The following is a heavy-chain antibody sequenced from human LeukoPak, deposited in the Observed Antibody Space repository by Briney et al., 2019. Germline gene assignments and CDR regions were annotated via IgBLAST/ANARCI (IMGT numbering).Heavy chain of an antibody. V-gene: IGHV3-9*01. J-gene: IGHJ3*02. CDR3: ARDEADAFDI. CDR2: ISWNSGSI. Sequence: GGSLRLSCAASGFTFDDYAMHWVRHAPGKGLEWVSGISWNSGSIGYADSVKGRFTISRDNAKNSLYLQMNSLRAEDTALYYCARDEADAFDIWGQGTMVTVSS. CDR1: GFTFDDYA.